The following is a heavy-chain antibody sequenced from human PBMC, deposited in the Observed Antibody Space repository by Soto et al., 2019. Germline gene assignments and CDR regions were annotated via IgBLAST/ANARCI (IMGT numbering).Heavy chain of an antibody. CDR2: IYYSGTT. D-gene: IGHD2-15*01. CDR1: GGSISSGDYH. CDR3: ARDPVVGVTTNRYFVY. V-gene: IGHV4-31*02. Sequence: QVQLQESGPGLVKPSQTLSLTCYVSGGSISSGDYHWTWIRQHPGKGLEWIGHIYYSGTTYYNPSLKSRVTISVDTSKNQFSLKLSSVTAADTAVYYCARDPVVGVTTNRYFVYWGQGTLLTVSP. J-gene: IGHJ4*02.